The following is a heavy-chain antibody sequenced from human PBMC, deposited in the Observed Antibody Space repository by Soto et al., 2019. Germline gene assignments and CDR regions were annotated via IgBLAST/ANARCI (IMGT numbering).Heavy chain of an antibody. CDR3: ARVGHPNTPDFDYFSYMDV. CDR1: GGSISSYY. D-gene: IGHD3-3*01. V-gene: IGHV4-59*08. CDR2: IYYSGST. Sequence: SETLSLTCTVSGGSISSYYWSWIRQPPGKGLEWIGYIYYSGSTKYNPSLKSRVTISVDTSKNQFSLKLSSVTAADTAVYYCARVGHPNTPDFDYFSYMDVWGKGTTVTVSS. J-gene: IGHJ6*03.